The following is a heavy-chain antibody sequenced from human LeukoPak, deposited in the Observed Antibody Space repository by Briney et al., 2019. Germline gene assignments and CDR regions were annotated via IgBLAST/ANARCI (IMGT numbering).Heavy chain of an antibody. CDR1: GGSFSGYY. CDR2: IYTSGSI. Sequence: SETLSLTCAVYGGSFSGYYWSWIRQPAGKGLEWIGRIYTSGSINYNPSLKSRLTLSIDTSKNQFSLKLRSVTAADTAVYYCARGKDILTGYYYFDNWGQGILVTVSS. V-gene: IGHV4-59*10. D-gene: IGHD3-9*01. J-gene: IGHJ4*02. CDR3: ARGKDILTGYYYFDN.